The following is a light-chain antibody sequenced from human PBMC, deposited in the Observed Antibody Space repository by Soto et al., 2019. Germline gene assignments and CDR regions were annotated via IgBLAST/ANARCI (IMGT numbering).Light chain of an antibody. CDR3: SSYTDSRLL. CDR1: SRDVAGYNS. Sequence: QSVLTQPASVSGSPGQSITISCTGTSRDVAGYNSVSWYQQHPGKAPKLVIYEVINRPSGVSNRFSGSKSGKTASLTISGLRAEDEADYYCSSYTDSRLLFGTGTQLTVL. J-gene: IGLJ1*01. CDR2: EVI. V-gene: IGLV2-14*01.